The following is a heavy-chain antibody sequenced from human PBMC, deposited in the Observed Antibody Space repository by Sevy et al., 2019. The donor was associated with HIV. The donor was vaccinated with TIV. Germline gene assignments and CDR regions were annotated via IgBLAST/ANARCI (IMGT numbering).Heavy chain of an antibody. D-gene: IGHD2-15*01. V-gene: IGHV3-21*01. CDR2: ISSTSSYI. CDR3: TRHLDCSGGACYSQYYFDY. Sequence: GESLRLSCVASGFTFSTYSMNWVRQAPGKGLEWVASISSTSSYIYYADSVKGRFTISRDNAKNSLFLQVNSLRAEDTAVFYCTRHLDCSGGACYSQYYFDYWGQGTPVTVSS. CDR1: GFTFSTYS. J-gene: IGHJ4*02.